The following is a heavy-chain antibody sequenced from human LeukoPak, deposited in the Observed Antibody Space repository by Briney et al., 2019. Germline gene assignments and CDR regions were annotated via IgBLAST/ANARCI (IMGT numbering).Heavy chain of an antibody. J-gene: IGHJ3*02. Sequence: ASVKVSCKTSGYTFTSYDINWVRQATGQGLEWMGRMDGSSGKTTYAQKFLGRVTITRNTSISPAYMELSSLTSEGTAVYYCARLYYYASSGYDALDIWGQGTMVTVSS. CDR3: ARLYYYASSGYDALDI. D-gene: IGHD3-22*01. CDR2: MDGSSGKT. CDR1: GYTFTSYD. V-gene: IGHV1-8*01.